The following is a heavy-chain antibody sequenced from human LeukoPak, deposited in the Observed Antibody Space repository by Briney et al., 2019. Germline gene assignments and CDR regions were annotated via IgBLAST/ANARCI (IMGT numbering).Heavy chain of an antibody. V-gene: IGHV3-53*01. CDR3: AKSQDGGRLFHFDY. CDR1: GFPVSSNF. J-gene: IGHJ4*02. Sequence: GGSLRLSCAVSGFPVSSNFMSWVRQAPGKGLQSVSIMFSGGSTDYADSVRGRFSISRDSSKNTLYLQMNSLRAEDTAVYFCAKSQDGGRLFHFDYWGQGILVTVSS. CDR2: MFSGGST. D-gene: IGHD1-26*01.